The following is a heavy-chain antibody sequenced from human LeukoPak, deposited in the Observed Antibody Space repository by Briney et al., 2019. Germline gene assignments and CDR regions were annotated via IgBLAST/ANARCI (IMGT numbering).Heavy chain of an antibody. V-gene: IGHV1-2*02. CDR3: ARGPSLYYGER. CDR2: INPNSGGT. J-gene: IGHJ4*02. CDR1: GYTFTGYY. Sequence: RASVKGPCTASGYTFTGYYMHWVRQAPGQGLEWMGWINPNSGGTNYAQKFQGRVTMTRDTSISTAYMDLSGLRSDDTAVYYCARGPSLYYGERWGQGTLVSVSS. D-gene: IGHD3-10*01.